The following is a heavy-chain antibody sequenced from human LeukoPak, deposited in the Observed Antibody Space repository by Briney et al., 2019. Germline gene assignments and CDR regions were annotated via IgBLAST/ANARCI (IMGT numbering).Heavy chain of an antibody. CDR2: ISGSGGST. J-gene: IGHJ6*03. Sequence: GGSLRLSCAASGFTFSSYAMSWVRQAPGKGLEWVSAISGSGGSTYYADSVKGRFTISRDNSKNTLYLQMNSLRAEDTAVYYCAKGGDIRDDYYYYMDVWGKGTTVTVSS. CDR3: AKGGDIRDDYYYYMDV. D-gene: IGHD2-15*01. V-gene: IGHV3-23*01. CDR1: GFTFSSYA.